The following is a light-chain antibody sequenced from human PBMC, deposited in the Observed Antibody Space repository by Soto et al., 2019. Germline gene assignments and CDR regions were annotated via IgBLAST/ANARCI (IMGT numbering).Light chain of an antibody. V-gene: IGLV7-46*01. Sequence: QTVVTQEPSLTVSPGGTVTLTCGSSTGAVTSGHYPYWFQQKPGQAPRTLIYDTSNKHSWTPARFSGSLLGGKAALTLSGAQDEDEAEYYCFLVNSGGVVFGGGTKLTVL. CDR1: TGAVTSGHY. CDR2: DTS. J-gene: IGLJ2*01. CDR3: FLVNSGGVV.